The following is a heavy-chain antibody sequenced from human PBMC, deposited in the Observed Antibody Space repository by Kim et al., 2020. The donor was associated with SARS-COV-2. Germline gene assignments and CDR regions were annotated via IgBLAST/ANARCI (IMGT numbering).Heavy chain of an antibody. J-gene: IGHJ3*02. CDR1: GYTFTSYY. CDR2: INPSGGST. CDR3: ATYYYDRSGYPDAFDI. V-gene: IGHV1-46*01. D-gene: IGHD3-22*01. Sequence: ASVKVSCKASGYTFTSYYMHWVRQAPGQGLEWMGIINPSGGSTSYAQKFQGRVTMTRDTSTSTAYMELSSLRSEDTAVYYCATYYYDRSGYPDAFDIWGQGTMVTVSS.